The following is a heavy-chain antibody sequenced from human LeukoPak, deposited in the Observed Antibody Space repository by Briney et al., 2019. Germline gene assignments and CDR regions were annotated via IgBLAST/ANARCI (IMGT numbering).Heavy chain of an antibody. CDR3: AGGRSGYYPNDY. D-gene: IGHD3-22*01. Sequence: ASVKVSCKASGYTLTSYDINWVRQATGQGLEWMGWMNPNSGNTGYAQKFQGRVTMTRNTSISTAYMELSSLRSEDTAVYYCAGGRSGYYPNDYWGQGTLVTVSS. V-gene: IGHV1-8*01. CDR2: MNPNSGNT. J-gene: IGHJ4*02. CDR1: GYTLTSYD.